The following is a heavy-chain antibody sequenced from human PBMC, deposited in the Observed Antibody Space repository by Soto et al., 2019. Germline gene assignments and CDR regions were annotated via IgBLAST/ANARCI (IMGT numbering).Heavy chain of an antibody. V-gene: IGHV4-31*03. Sequence: SETLSLTCTVSGDFISSGGYYWSWIRQLPGKGLEWIGYIYSSGTTYYNPSLKGRITISVDTSKNQFSLNLSSVTAADTAVYYCARTDSSGYYFVYWGQGTLVTVSS. CDR3: ARTDSSGYYFVY. D-gene: IGHD3-22*01. CDR2: IYSSGTT. CDR1: GDFISSGGYY. J-gene: IGHJ4*02.